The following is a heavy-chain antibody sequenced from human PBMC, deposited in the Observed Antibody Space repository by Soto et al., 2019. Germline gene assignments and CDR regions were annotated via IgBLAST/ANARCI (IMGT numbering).Heavy chain of an antibody. J-gene: IGHJ6*02. D-gene: IGHD5-18*01. CDR1: GYSFTSYW. CDR2: IDPSDSYT. V-gene: IGHV5-10-1*01. Sequence: PGESLKISCKGSGYSFTSYWISWVRQMPGKGLEWMGRIDPSDSYTNYSPSFQGHVTISADKSISTAYLQGSSLKASDTAMYYCAIRLRGYSYGYTGGMDVWGQGXTVTVSS. CDR3: AIRLRGYSYGYTGGMDV.